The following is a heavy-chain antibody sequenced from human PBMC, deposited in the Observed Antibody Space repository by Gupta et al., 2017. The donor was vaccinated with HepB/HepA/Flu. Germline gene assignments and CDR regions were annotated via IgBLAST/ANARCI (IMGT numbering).Heavy chain of an antibody. CDR1: GGTFSSYA. CDR3: ASLEVPIVVVPAARPGTHDAFDI. J-gene: IGHJ3*02. Sequence: QVQLVQSGAEVKKPGSSVKVSCKASGGTFSSYAISWVRQAPGQGLEWMGGIIPIFGTANYAQKFQGRVTITADESTSTAYMELSSMRSEDTAVYYWASLEVPIVVVPAARPGTHDAFDIWGQGTMVTVSS. D-gene: IGHD2-2*02. V-gene: IGHV1-69*01. CDR2: IIPIFGTA.